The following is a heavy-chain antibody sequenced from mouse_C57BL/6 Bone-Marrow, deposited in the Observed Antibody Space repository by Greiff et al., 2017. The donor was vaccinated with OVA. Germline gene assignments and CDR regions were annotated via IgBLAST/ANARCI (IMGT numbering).Heavy chain of an antibody. CDR1: GFSLTSYG. Sequence: QVQLQQSGPGLVQPSQSLSITCTVSGFSLTSYGVHWVRQSPGKGLEWLGVIWSGGSTDYNAAFISRLSISKDNSKSQVFFKMNSLQADDTAIYYCASIYYGSRLFAYWGQGTLVTVSA. D-gene: IGHD1-1*01. CDR3: ASIYYGSRLFAY. J-gene: IGHJ3*01. CDR2: IWSGGST. V-gene: IGHV2-2*01.